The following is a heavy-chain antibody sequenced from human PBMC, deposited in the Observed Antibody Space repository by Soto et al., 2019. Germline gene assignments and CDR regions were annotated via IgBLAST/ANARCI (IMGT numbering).Heavy chain of an antibody. J-gene: IGHJ5*02. CDR3: ARQTMYYDFWSGPNWFDP. Sequence: SETLSLACTVSGGSISSSRYYWGWIRQPPGKGLEWIGSMYYRGSTYYNPSLKSRVTISVDTSKNQFSLKLSSVTAADTAVYYCARQTMYYDFWSGPNWFDPWGQGTLVTVSS. CDR1: GGSISSSRYY. D-gene: IGHD3-3*01. CDR2: MYYRGST. V-gene: IGHV4-39*01.